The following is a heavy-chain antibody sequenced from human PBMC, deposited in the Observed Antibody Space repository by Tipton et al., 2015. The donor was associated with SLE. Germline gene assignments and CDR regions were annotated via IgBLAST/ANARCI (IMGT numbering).Heavy chain of an antibody. CDR2: IYYSGST. Sequence: TLSLTCTVSGGSISSSSHYWGWIRQPPGKGLEWFGSIYYSGSTYYNPSLKSRVTISVDTSKNQFSLKLSSVTAADTAVYYCARGPPFDYWGQGTLVTVSS. CDR1: GGSISSSSHY. V-gene: IGHV4-39*07. CDR3: ARGPPFDY. J-gene: IGHJ4*02.